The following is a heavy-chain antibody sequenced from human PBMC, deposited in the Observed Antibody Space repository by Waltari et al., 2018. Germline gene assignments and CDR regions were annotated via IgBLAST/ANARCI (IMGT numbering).Heavy chain of an antibody. CDR2: MNTSGST. V-gene: IGHV4-4*09. D-gene: IGHD5-12*01. CDR1: GGSISSYY. CDR3: ARGDSGYDLFYYYYRDV. J-gene: IGHJ6*03. Sequence: QVQLQESGPGLVKPSETLSLTCTVSGGSISSYYWSWIRQPPGKGLEWIGYMNTSGSTNYDPSLESRVTISVDTSKNQVSLKRSSVTAADTAVYYCARGDSGYDLFYYYYRDVWGKGTTVTVS.